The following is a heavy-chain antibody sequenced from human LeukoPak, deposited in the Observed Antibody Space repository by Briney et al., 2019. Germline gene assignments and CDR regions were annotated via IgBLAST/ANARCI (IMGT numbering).Heavy chain of an antibody. CDR3: ARRGYSGHDSLDS. J-gene: IGHJ4*02. Sequence: GGSLRLSCAASGFTFSSYEMNWVRQAPGKGPDWVSYISSSGSTIDYADSVKGRFTISRDNARSSLYLQMSSLRAEDTAVYYCARRGYSGHDSLDSWGQGTLVTVSS. V-gene: IGHV3-48*03. CDR1: GFTFSSYE. CDR2: ISSSGSTI. D-gene: IGHD5-12*01.